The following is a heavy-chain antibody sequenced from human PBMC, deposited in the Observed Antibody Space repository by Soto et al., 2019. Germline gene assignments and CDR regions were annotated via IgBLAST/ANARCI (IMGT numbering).Heavy chain of an antibody. CDR3: APQIVTVMVFRD. CDR1: DKTFLSYG. CDR2: ISPYNGNT. Sequence: QVQLVQSGAEVKKPGASVKVSCKASDKTFLSYGISWVRQGPGQGLEWMGWISPYNGNTNYAQKLQGRITMTTDTSTSTAYMELRSLSSYDTAVYYCAPQIVTVMVFRDWGQGTLVTVSS. V-gene: IGHV1-18*01. D-gene: IGHD5-18*01. J-gene: IGHJ4*02.